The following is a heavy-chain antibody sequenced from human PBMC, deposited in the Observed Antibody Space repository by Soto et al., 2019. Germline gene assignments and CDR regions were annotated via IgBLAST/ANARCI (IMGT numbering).Heavy chain of an antibody. CDR3: ERGQRFSEWFDP. CDR1: GGTLSGYY. Sequence: SETLSLTCTVTGGTLSGYYWTWIRQSAGGGLEWIGRIYSSGSTNYNPSLKSRVTISLDTSMSHFSLRLRSVSAADTAVYYCERGQRFSEWFDPWGQGTLVTVSS. CDR2: IYSSGST. V-gene: IGHV4-4*07. J-gene: IGHJ5*02. D-gene: IGHD3-3*01.